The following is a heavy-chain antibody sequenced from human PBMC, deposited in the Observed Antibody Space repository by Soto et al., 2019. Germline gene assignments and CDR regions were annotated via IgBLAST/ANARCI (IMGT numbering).Heavy chain of an antibody. Sequence: XSLQLSCLAPVFTFSIYGVDWASPAPGKVLEWVAVIWYDGSNNVYADSVKGRFTISRDNSKNTLYLQMNSLRAEDTAVYYCARDLSGDYGALDTWGQGTMVTVSS. CDR2: IWYDGSNN. J-gene: IGHJ3*02. CDR1: VFTFSIYG. D-gene: IGHD4-17*01. CDR3: ARDLSGDYGALDT. V-gene: IGHV3-33*01.